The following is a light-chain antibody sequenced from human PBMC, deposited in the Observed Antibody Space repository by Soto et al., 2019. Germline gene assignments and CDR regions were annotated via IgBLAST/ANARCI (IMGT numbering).Light chain of an antibody. CDR2: DVS. Sequence: VLTQPRSVSGSPGQSVSISCTGTSSDVGRYSYVSWYQQHPGKAPKLMIYDVSERPSGVPDRFSGSKSGNTASLTISGLQAEDEADYYCCSYAGTYTGVFGTGTKVTVL. CDR1: SSDVGRYSY. CDR3: CSYAGTYTGV. J-gene: IGLJ1*01. V-gene: IGLV2-11*01.